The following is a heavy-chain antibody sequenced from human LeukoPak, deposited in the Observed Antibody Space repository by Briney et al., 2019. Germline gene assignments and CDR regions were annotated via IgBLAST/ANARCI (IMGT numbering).Heavy chain of an antibody. CDR3: ARGVGGAPAEYFQH. CDR1: GGSFSDYY. J-gene: IGHJ1*01. CDR2: INHSGST. D-gene: IGHD3-10*01. V-gene: IGHV4-34*01. Sequence: SETLCLTCAVYGGSFSDYYWSRIRQPPGKGLEWIGEINHSGSTNYNPSLKSRVTISVDTSKNQFSLKLSSVTAADTAVYYCARGVGGAPAEYFQHWGQGTLVTVSS.